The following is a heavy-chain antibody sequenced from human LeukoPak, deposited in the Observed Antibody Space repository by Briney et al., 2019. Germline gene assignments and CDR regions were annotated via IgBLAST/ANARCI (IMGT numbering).Heavy chain of an antibody. D-gene: IGHD2-2*01. Sequence: SETLSLTCTVAGRSISSYYWSWTRQPPGEGLGWHGEINHSGSTNYNPSLKSRVTISVDTSKNQFSLKLSSVTAADTAVYYCARLIVVVPAAAFDTWGQGTLVTVSS. V-gene: IGHV4-34*01. CDR2: INHSGST. CDR3: ARLIVVVPAAAFDT. CDR1: GRSISSYY. J-gene: IGHJ5*02.